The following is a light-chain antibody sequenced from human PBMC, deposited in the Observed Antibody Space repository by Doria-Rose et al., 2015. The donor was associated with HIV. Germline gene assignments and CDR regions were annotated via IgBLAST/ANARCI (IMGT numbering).Light chain of an antibody. CDR3: QQSYSTPLT. V-gene: IGKV1-39*01. CDR1: QSTGSF. Sequence: DIQLTQSPSSLSASVGDRVTITCRAGQSTGSFLNWYQQKPGKAPKLLIYAASSLQNGVRSRFSGSGSGTDFTLTISSLQPEDFATYFCQQSYSTPLTFGGGTKVEIK. J-gene: IGKJ4*01. CDR2: AAS.